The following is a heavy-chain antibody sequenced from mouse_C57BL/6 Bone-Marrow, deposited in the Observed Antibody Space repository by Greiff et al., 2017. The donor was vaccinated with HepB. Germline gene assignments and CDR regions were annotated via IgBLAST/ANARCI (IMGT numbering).Heavy chain of an antibody. V-gene: IGHV1-55*01. CDR2: IYPGSGST. CDR1: GYTFTSYW. J-gene: IGHJ3*01. Sequence: QVQLKQPGAELVKPGASVKMSCKASGYTFTSYWITWVKQRPGQGLEWIGDIYPGSGSTNYNEKFKSKATLTVDTSSSTAYMQLSSLTSEDSAVYYCARGASHPTWFAYWGQGTLVTVSA. CDR3: ARGASHPTWFAY. D-gene: IGHD6-1*01.